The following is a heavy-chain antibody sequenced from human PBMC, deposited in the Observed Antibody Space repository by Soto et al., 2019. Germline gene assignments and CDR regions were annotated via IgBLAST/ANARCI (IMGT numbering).Heavy chain of an antibody. D-gene: IGHD4-4*01. CDR1: GFTFSSYS. CDR3: ARPLWRDDYNWGYFDL. V-gene: IGHV3-30-3*01. Sequence: QVQLVESGGGVVQPGRSLRPSFAASGFTFSSYSMHWVRKAPGKGLEWVAVISSDGSNKYYADSVKDRFTISRDNSKNTLYRQMNSLRLEDTAVYYWARPLWRDDYNWGYFDLWGRGPLVPVSS. J-gene: IGHJ2*01. CDR2: ISSDGSNK.